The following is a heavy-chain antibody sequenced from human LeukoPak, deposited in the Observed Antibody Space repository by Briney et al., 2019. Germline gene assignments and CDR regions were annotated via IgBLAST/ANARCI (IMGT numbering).Heavy chain of an antibody. CDR2: IHNSGIS. J-gene: IGHJ6*03. D-gene: IGHD2-21*02. Sequence: SETLSLTCTVSGVSISNGFWSWIRQPPGKEPEWIGSIHNSGISNYIPSLKSRLTISRDTSKNQFSLKLRSVTAADTAVYYCARESGDSSGDYYYYYMDVWGKGTTVTVSS. V-gene: IGHV4-59*01. CDR3: ARESGDSSGDYYYYYMDV. CDR1: GVSISNGF.